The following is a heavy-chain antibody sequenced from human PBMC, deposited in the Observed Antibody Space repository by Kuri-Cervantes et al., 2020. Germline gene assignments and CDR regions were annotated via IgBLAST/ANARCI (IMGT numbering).Heavy chain of an antibody. CDR3: AKGSGSTVGGNGFDY. J-gene: IGHJ4*02. D-gene: IGHD1-26*01. CDR2: ISWNSGSI. V-gene: IGHV3-9*01. CDR1: GFTFDDYA. Sequence: GGSLRLSCATSGFTFDDYAMHWVRQAPGKGLEWVSGISWNSGSIGYADSVKGRFTISRDNSKNTLYLQMNSLRAEDTAVYYCAKGSGSTVGGNGFDYWGQGTLVTVSS.